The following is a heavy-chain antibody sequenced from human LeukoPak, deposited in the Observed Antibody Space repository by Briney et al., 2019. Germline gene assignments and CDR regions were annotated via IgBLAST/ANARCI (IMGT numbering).Heavy chain of an antibody. J-gene: IGHJ4*02. V-gene: IGHV4-59*01. CDR1: GGSISSYY. CDR3: ARYSHGYANPFDY. D-gene: IGHD5-18*01. Sequence: SETLSLTCTVSGGSISSYYWSWIRQPPGKGLEWIGYIYYSGSTNYNPSLKSRVTISVDTSKNQFSLKLSSVTAADTAVYYCARYSHGYANPFDYWGQGTLVTVSS. CDR2: IYYSGST.